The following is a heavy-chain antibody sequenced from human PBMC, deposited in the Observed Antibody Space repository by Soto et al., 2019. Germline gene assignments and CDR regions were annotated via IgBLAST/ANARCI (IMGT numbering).Heavy chain of an antibody. CDR2: ISSSGSTI. D-gene: IGHD1-26*01. V-gene: IGHV3-48*03. CDR1: GFTFSSYE. CDR3: ARDGIEGATYYYYYGMDV. J-gene: IGHJ6*02. Sequence: EVQLVESGGGLVQPGGSLRLSCAASGFTFSSYEMNWVRQAPGKGLEWVSYISSSGSTIYYADSVKGRFTISRDNAKISLYLQMNSLRAEDTAVYYCARDGIEGATYYYYYGMDVWGQGTTVTVSS.